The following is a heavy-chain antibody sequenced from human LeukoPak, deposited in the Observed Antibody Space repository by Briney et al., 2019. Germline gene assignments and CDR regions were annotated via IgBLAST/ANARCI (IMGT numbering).Heavy chain of an antibody. CDR1: GYTFTVYY. CDR2: INPNSGGT. CDR3: ARDSMATRDFQH. D-gene: IGHD5-24*01. Sequence: ASVKVSCKASGYTFTVYYMHWVRQAPGQGLEWMGWINPNSGGTNYAQKFQGRVTMTRDTSISTAYMELSRLRSDDTAVYYCARDSMATRDFQHWGQGTLVTVSS. J-gene: IGHJ1*01. V-gene: IGHV1-2*02.